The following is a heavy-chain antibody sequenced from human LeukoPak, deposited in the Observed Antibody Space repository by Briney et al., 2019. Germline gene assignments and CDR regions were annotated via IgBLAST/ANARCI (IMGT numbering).Heavy chain of an antibody. Sequence: GESLKISCKGSGYSFTSYWIGWVRQMPGKGLEWMGIIYPGDSDTRYSPSFQGQVTISADKSISTAYLQWSSLKASDTAMYYCARHWGGAQGVYYYMDVWGKGTTVTVSS. V-gene: IGHV5-51*01. CDR2: IYPGDSDT. CDR3: ARHWGGAQGVYYYMDV. J-gene: IGHJ6*03. CDR1: GYSFTSYW. D-gene: IGHD3-16*01.